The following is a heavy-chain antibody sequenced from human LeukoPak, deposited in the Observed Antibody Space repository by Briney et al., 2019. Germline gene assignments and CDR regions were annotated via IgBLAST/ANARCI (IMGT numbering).Heavy chain of an antibody. J-gene: IGHJ3*02. Sequence: ASVKVSCKASGYTFTGYYMHWVRQAPGQGLEWMGIINPSGGSTSYAQKFQGRVTMTRDTSTSTVYMELSSLRSEDTAVYYCAKGGSYDSSGYYFRDAFDIWGQGTMVTVSS. V-gene: IGHV1-46*01. D-gene: IGHD3-22*01. CDR1: GYTFTGYY. CDR2: INPSGGST. CDR3: AKGGSYDSSGYYFRDAFDI.